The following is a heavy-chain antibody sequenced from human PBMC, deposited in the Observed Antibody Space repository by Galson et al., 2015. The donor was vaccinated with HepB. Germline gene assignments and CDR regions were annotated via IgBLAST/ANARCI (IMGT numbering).Heavy chain of an antibody. D-gene: IGHD6-13*01. J-gene: IGHJ6*02. Sequence: SVKVSCKASGGTFSSYTISWVRQAPGQGLEWMGRIIPILGIANYAQKFQGRVTITADKSTSTAYMELSSLRSEDTAVYYCARAAVFRGDYYYYGMDVWGQGTTVTVSS. CDR3: ARAAVFRGDYYYYGMDV. V-gene: IGHV1-69*02. CDR2: IIPILGIA. CDR1: GGTFSSYT.